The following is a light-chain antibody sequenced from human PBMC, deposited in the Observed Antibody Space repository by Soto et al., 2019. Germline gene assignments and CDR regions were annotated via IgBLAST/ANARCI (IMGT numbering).Light chain of an antibody. CDR1: QSGSSSY. Sequence: IVLTQSPGTLSLSPGERATLSCRASQSGSSSYLAWYQQKPGQAPRLLIYGASSRATGIPDRFSGSGSGTDFTLTISRREPEDFAVYYCQQYGSSLITFGQGTRLEIK. J-gene: IGKJ5*01. CDR2: GAS. V-gene: IGKV3-20*01. CDR3: QQYGSSLIT.